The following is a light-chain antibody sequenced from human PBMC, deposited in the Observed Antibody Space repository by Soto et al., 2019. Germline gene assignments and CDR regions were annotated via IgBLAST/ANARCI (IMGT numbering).Light chain of an antibody. V-gene: IGKV3-15*01. CDR2: GAS. CDR1: QSVSSN. J-gene: IGKJ1*01. CDR3: QQYNNWPQT. Sequence: EIVMTQSPATLSVSPGERATLSCRASQSVSSNLAWYQQKPGQAPRLLIYGASTRATGIPARFSGSGSGTEFNLTISSLQSEDFAVYYCQQYNNWPQTFCQGTKVEIK.